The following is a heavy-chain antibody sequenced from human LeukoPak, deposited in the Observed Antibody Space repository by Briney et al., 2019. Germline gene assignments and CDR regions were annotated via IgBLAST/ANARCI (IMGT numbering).Heavy chain of an antibody. CDR3: AKEEWLLAVYFDY. D-gene: IGHD3-3*01. CDR2: ISGSGGST. V-gene: IGHV3-23*01. J-gene: IGHJ4*02. CDR1: GFTFRNYA. Sequence: GGSLRLSCAASGFTFRNYAMSWVRQAPGKGLEWVSSISGSGGSTYYADSVKGQFIISRDNSKNTLYLQMNSLRAEDTAVYYCAKEEWLLAVYFDYWGQGTLVTVSS.